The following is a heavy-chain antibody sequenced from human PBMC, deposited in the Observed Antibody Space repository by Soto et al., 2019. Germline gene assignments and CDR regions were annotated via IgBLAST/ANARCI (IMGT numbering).Heavy chain of an antibody. D-gene: IGHD2-15*01. J-gene: IGHJ4*02. Sequence: GESLKISCQGSGYSFTSYWISWVRQMPGKGLEWMGRIDPSDSYTNYSPSFQGHVTISADKSISTAYLQWSSLKASDTAMYYCARRCSGGSCKSQPDYWGQGTLVTVSS. CDR1: GYSFTSYW. V-gene: IGHV5-10-1*01. CDR2: IDPSDSYT. CDR3: ARRCSGGSCKSQPDY.